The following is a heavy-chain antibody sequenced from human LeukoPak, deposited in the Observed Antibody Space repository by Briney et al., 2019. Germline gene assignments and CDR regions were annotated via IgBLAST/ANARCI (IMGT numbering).Heavy chain of an antibody. D-gene: IGHD1-1*01. J-gene: IGHJ3*02. CDR1: GFTFSSYA. V-gene: IGHV3-23*01. Sequence: GGSLRLSCAASGFTFSSYAMSWVRQAPGKGLEWVSAISGSGGSTYYADSVKGRFTISRDNSKNTLYLQMTSLRAEDTAVYYCAKDPSGPTSWGPDAFDIWGQGTMVTVSS. CDR2: ISGSGGST. CDR3: AKDPSGPTSWGPDAFDI.